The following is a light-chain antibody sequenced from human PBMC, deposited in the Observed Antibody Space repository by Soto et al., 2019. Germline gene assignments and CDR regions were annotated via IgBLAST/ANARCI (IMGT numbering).Light chain of an antibody. Sequence: EIVLTQSPGTLSLSPGERATLSCRASQSVSSTYLAWYQHKPGQAPRLLIYGASSWATGIPDRFSGSGSGTDFTLTISRLEPEDFAVYYGQQYGTSPVTFGQGTKVEIK. J-gene: IGKJ1*01. V-gene: IGKV3-20*01. CDR3: QQYGTSPVT. CDR1: QSVSSTY. CDR2: GAS.